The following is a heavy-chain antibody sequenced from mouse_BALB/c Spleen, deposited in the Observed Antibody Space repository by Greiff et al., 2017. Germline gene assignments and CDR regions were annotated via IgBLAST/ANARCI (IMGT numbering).Heavy chain of an antibody. CDR2: INPSTGYT. Sequence: QVQLQQPGAELVRPGASVKLSCKASGYTFTSYWMHWVKQRPGQGLEWIGYINPSTGYTEYNQKFKDKATLTADKSSSTAYMQLSSLTSEDSAVYYCARGGYDGLYYAMDYWGQGTSVTVSS. V-gene: IGHV1-7*01. J-gene: IGHJ4*01. CDR3: ARGGYDGLYYAMDY. CDR1: GYTFTSYW. D-gene: IGHD2-3*01.